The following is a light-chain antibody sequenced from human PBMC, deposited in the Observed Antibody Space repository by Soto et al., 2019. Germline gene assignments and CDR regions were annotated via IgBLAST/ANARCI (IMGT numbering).Light chain of an antibody. V-gene: IGKV1-5*01. CDR3: QQYNYY. CDR1: QRISSW. CDR2: DAS. J-gene: IGKJ3*01. Sequence: DIYLPQSPSTLSASVGDRVTITCRASQRISSWLAWYQEKPGKAPRLLIYDASSLESGVPSRFSGSGSGTEFTLTISSLQPDDFATYYCQQYNYYFGPGTKVDIK.